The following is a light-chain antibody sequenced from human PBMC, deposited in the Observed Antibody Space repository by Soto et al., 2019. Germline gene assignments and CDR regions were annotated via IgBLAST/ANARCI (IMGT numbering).Light chain of an antibody. Sequence: QSALTQPASVSGSPGQSITISCTGTSSDVGGYNYVSWYQQHPGKAPKLMIYEVINRPSGVSNRFSGSKSGNTAPLTISGLQAEDEADYYCSSYTSSSTYVFGTGTKLTVL. J-gene: IGLJ1*01. CDR3: SSYTSSSTYV. CDR2: EVI. V-gene: IGLV2-14*01. CDR1: SSDVGGYNY.